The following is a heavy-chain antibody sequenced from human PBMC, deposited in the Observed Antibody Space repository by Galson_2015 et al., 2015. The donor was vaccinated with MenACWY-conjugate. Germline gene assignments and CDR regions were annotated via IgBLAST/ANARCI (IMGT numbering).Heavy chain of an antibody. J-gene: IGHJ6*02. V-gene: IGHV3-7*03. CDR1: GFTFRNYW. CDR3: ARGHYGMDV. CDR2: IKKDGSEK. Sequence: SLRHSCAVSGFTFRNYWMTWVRQAPGKGLEWVASIKKDGSEKYYVDSVKGRFTISRDNTKNSMYLEMNSLRAEDTAVYYCARGHYGMDVWGQGTTVTASS.